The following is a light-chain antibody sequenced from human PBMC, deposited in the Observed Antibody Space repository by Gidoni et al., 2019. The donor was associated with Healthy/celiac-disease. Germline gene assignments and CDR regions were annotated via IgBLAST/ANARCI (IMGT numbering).Light chain of an antibody. J-gene: IGLJ1*01. CDR1: SSDVVGYNY. CDR2: DVS. V-gene: IGLV2-14*01. Sequence: QSALTQPASVSGSPGQSITISCTGTSSDVVGYNYVSLYQQHSGKAPKRMIYDVSKRPSGVSNRFSGSKSGNTASLTISGLQAEDEADYYCSSYTSSSTPYVFGTGTKVTVL. CDR3: SSYTSSSTPYV.